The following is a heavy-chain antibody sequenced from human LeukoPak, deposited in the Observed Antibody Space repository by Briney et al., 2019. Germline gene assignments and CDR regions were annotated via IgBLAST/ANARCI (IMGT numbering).Heavy chain of an antibody. CDR1: GGSFSGYY. V-gene: IGHV4-34*01. D-gene: IGHD5-24*01. CDR3: ARHKGWLQFGRRKYYFDY. Sequence: SETLSLTCAVYGGSFSGYYWSWIRQPPGKGLERIGEINHSGSTNYNPSLKSRVTISVDTSKNQFSLKLSSVTAADTAVYYCARHKGWLQFGRRKYYFDYWGQGTLVTVSS. J-gene: IGHJ4*02. CDR2: INHSGST.